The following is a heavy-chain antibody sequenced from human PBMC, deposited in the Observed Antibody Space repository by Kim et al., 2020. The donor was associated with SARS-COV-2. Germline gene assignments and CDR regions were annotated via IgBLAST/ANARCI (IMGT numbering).Heavy chain of an antibody. CDR1: GFTVSSNY. J-gene: IGHJ3*02. CDR3: ARAYGHYDILTGPPWGAFDI. CDR2: IYSGGST. D-gene: IGHD3-9*01. V-gene: IGHV3-53*04. Sequence: GGSLRLSCAASGFTVSSNYMSWVRQAPGKGLEWVSVIYSGGSTYYADSVKGRFTISRHNSKNTLYLQMNSLRAEDTAVYYCARAYGHYDILTGPPWGAFDIWGQGTMVTVSS.